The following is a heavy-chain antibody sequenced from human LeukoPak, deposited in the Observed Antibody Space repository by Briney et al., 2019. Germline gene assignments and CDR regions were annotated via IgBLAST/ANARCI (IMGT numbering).Heavy chain of an antibody. CDR3: VALGDYAPIGLDY. D-gene: IGHD4-17*01. CDR2: IYHTGST. Sequence: SETLSLTCTVSGGSISSHYWTWIRQPPGKGLEWIGYIYHTGSTKCSPSLKSRVTMSVDTSKNQFSLRLSSVTAADTAVYYCVALGDYAPIGLDYWGQGILVTVSS. CDR1: GGSISSHY. V-gene: IGHV4-59*08. J-gene: IGHJ4*02.